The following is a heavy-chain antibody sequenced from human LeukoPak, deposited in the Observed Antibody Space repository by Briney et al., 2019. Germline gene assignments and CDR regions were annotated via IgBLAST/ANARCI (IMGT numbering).Heavy chain of an antibody. CDR2: ISGSSTYM. Sequence: GGSLRLSCVASGFTFSTYSINWVRQAPGKGLEWVSSISGSSTYMFFADSLKGRFTISRDNSKNTLYLQMNSLRAEDTAVYYCATSVTSLRRSYHFSYWGQGTLVTVSS. D-gene: IGHD1-26*01. V-gene: IGHV3-21*04. J-gene: IGHJ4*02. CDR1: GFTFSTYS. CDR3: ATSVTSLRRSYHFSY.